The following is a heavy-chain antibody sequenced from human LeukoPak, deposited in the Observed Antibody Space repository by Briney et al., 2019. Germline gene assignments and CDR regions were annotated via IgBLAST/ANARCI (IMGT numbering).Heavy chain of an antibody. CDR2: ISAYNGNT. J-gene: IGHJ4*02. CDR3: ARFHSSTAGTGVFDY. Sequence: ASVKVSCKASGYTFTGYGISWVRQAPGQGLEWMGWISAYNGNTNYAQKLQGRVTMTTDTSTSTAYMELRSLRSDDTAVYYCARFHSSTAGTGVFDYWGQGTLVTVSS. V-gene: IGHV1-18*01. D-gene: IGHD6-13*01. CDR1: GYTFTGYG.